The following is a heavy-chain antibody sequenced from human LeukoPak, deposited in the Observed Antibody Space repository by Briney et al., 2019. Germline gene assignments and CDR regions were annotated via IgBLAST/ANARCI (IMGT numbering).Heavy chain of an antibody. D-gene: IGHD2-2*01. CDR3: AKGGCRSTSCYVNS. CDR2: ISWNSGTI. J-gene: IGHJ4*02. Sequence: GGSLRLSCAASGFTFDDYAMHWVRQAPGKGLEWVSDISWNSGTIGYADSVKGRFTISRDNAKNSLYLQMNNLRAEDTALYYCAKGGCRSTSCYVNSWGQGTLVTVSS. V-gene: IGHV3-9*01. CDR1: GFTFDDYA.